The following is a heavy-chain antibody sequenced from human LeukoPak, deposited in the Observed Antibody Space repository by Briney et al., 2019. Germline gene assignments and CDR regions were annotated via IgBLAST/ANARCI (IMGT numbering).Heavy chain of an antibody. J-gene: IGHJ6*03. Sequence: SETLSLTCTVSGGSISSYYWSWIWQPPGKGLERVGYIYYSGSTNYNPSLKSRVTISVDTSKNQFSLKLSSVTAADTAVYYCARGVTIFGVVTPRYYYYMDVWGKGTTVTVSS. D-gene: IGHD3-3*01. CDR1: GGSISSYY. CDR3: ARGVTIFGVVTPRYYYYMDV. V-gene: IGHV4-59*01. CDR2: IYYSGST.